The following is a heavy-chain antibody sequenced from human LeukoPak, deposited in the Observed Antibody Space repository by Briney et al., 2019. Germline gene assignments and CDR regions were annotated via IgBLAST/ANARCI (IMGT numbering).Heavy chain of an antibody. V-gene: IGHV1-46*01. CDR2: INPSDGTT. CDR3: ARGPTDMDFDN. J-gene: IGHJ4*02. Sequence: GASVKVSCKASGYTFTKSDYMHWVRQAPGQGLEWMGIINPSDGTTFYAQKFQGRVTMTRDTSTNTVYMELSSLRSEDTAVFYCARGPTDMDFDNWGQGSLVTVSS. CDR1: GYTFTKSDY.